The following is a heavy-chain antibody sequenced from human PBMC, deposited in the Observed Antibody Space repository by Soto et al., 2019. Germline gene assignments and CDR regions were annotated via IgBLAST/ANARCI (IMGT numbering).Heavy chain of an antibody. CDR2: ISYDGSNK. V-gene: IGHV3-30*18. CDR1: GFTFSSYG. Sequence: QVQLVESGGGVVQPGRSLRLSCAASGFTFSSYGMHWVRQAPGKGLEWVAVISYDGSNKYYADSVKARFTISRDNSKNTLYLQMNSLRAEDTAVYYCAKDLYSSSWYSYDVGMDVWGQGTTVTVSS. D-gene: IGHD6-13*01. J-gene: IGHJ6*02. CDR3: AKDLYSSSWYSYDVGMDV.